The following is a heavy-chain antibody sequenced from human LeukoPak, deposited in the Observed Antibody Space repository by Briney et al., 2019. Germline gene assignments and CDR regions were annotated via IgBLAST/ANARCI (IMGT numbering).Heavy chain of an antibody. D-gene: IGHD6-13*01. CDR1: GYTFTGYY. CDR3: ARGEQQLVLYYYYMDV. V-gene: IGHV1-2*02. Sequence: ASVNVSCKASGYTFTGYYMHWVRQAPGQGLEWMGWINPNSGGTNYAQKFQGRVTMTRDTSISTAYMELSRLRSDDTAVYYCARGEQQLVLYYYYMDVWGKGTTVTVSS. J-gene: IGHJ6*03. CDR2: INPNSGGT.